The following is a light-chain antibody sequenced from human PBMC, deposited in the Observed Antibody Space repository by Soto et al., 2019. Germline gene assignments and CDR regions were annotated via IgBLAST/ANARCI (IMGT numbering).Light chain of an antibody. J-gene: IGKJ1*01. CDR3: QQYETFSGT. CDR2: DAS. CDR1: QTISSW. V-gene: IGKV1-5*01. Sequence: DIQMTQSPSTLSGSVGDRVTITCRASQTISSWLAWYQQKPGKAPKLLIYDASALPRGVPSRFSVSGSGTKFTRTIASLQPDDFATYYCQQYETFSGTFGPGTKAEIK.